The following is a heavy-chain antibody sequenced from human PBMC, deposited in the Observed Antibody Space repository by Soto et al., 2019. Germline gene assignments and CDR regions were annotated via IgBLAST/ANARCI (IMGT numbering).Heavy chain of an antibody. CDR1: GYSFTSYW. V-gene: IGHV5-51*01. J-gene: IGHJ6*02. D-gene: IGHD5-18*01. Sequence: EVQLVQSGAEVKKPGESLKISCKGSGYSFTSYWIGWVRQMPGKGLEWMGIIYPGDSDTRYSPSFQGQVTISADKSISTAYLQWSSLKASDTTMYYCARHVDTAMVYYYYYGMDVWGQGTTVTVSS. CDR3: ARHVDTAMVYYYYYGMDV. CDR2: IYPGDSDT.